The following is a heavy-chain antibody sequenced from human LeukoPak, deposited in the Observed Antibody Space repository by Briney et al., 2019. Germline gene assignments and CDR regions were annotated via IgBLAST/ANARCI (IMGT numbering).Heavy chain of an antibody. D-gene: IGHD2-2*01. V-gene: IGHV1-8*01. J-gene: IGHJ6*03. CDR3: ARAYQPNLSNYYYYYMDV. Sequence: ASVKVSCKASGYTFTSYDINWVRQATGQGLEWMGWMNPNSGNTGYAQEFQGRVTMTRNTSISTAYMELSSLRSEDTAVYYCARAYQPNLSNYYYYYMDVWGNGTTVTVSS. CDR2: MNPNSGNT. CDR1: GYTFTSYD.